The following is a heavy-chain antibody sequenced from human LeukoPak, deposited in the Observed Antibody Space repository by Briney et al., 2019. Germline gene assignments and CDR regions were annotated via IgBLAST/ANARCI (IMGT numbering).Heavy chain of an antibody. D-gene: IGHD3-3*01. Sequence: GGSLRLSCAASGFTFNTYWMHWVRQAPGKGLAWVSRISGDGTTTAYADSVEGRLTISRDNAKNILYLQMNSVRAEDTAVYYCARDPDTIFGVARFDYWGQGTLVTVSS. CDR3: ARDPDTIFGVARFDY. V-gene: IGHV3-74*01. CDR1: GFTFNTYW. J-gene: IGHJ4*02. CDR2: ISGDGTTT.